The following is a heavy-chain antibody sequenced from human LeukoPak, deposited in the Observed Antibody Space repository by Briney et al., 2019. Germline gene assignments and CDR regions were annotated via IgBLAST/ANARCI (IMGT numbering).Heavy chain of an antibody. D-gene: IGHD2-2*01. V-gene: IGHV1-18*01. J-gene: IGHJ4*02. CDR2: VIAYNGNT. CDR3: RRAPRDIVVVPAVLLDY. CDR1: GDTLSSNG. Sequence: GASARVSSKASGDTLSSNGTSWGGHAPAQGREWRGWVIAYNGNTHYAQTLQGRVTISTDTSTSTAYMELRSRRSDGTAVYYRRRAPRDIVVVPAVLLDYWGRGTLVSVSS.